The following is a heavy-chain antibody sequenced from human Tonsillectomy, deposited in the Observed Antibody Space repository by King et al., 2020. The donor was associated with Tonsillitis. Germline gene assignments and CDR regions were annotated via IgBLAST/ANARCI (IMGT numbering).Heavy chain of an antibody. V-gene: IGHV3-9*01. J-gene: IGHJ4*02. Sequence: VQLVESGGGLVQPGRSLRLSCGASGFTFDDYAMHWVRQAPGKGLERVSGITWSSGLIGYADSVKGRFIISRDNAKNSLYLQMNSMRDEDTALYYCARGPLNGHYVGYFDYWGQGALVTVSS. CDR3: ARGPLNGHYVGYFDY. CDR1: GFTFDDYA. CDR2: ITWSSGLI. D-gene: IGHD3-10*02.